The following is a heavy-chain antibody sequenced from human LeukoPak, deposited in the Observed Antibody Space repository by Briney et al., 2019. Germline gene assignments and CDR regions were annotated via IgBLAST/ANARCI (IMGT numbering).Heavy chain of an antibody. Sequence: GRSLRLSCAASGFTFSSYGMHWVRQAPGKGLEWVAVISYDGSNKYYADSVKGRFTISRDNSKNTLYLQMNSLKTDDTAVYYCLKIGSSSSFDYWGQGTLVTVSS. J-gene: IGHJ4*02. CDR1: GFTFSSYG. CDR3: LKIGSSSSFDY. CDR2: ISYDGSNK. D-gene: IGHD6-6*01. V-gene: IGHV3-30*03.